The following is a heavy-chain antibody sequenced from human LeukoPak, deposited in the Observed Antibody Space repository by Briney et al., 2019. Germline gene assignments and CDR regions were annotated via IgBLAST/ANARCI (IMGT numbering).Heavy chain of an antibody. CDR2: ISSSSYI. CDR1: GITFNSYT. J-gene: IGHJ4*02. Sequence: GGSLRLSCAASGITFNSYTMNWVRQAPGKGLEWVSSISSSSYIYYAASVKGRFTISRDNAKNSLYLQMNRLRAEDTAVYYCASRMDYYDSSGKAYWGQGTLVTVSS. V-gene: IGHV3-21*01. D-gene: IGHD3-22*01. CDR3: ASRMDYYDSSGKAY.